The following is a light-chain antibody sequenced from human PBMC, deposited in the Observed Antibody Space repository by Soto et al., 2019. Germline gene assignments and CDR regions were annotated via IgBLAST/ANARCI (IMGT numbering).Light chain of an antibody. CDR3: SSHIGITVV. J-gene: IGLJ2*01. V-gene: IGLV2-14*01. Sequence: QSVLTQPASVSGSPGQSITISCTGTSSDVGTYNYVSWYQQHPGKAPKLMIYDVSNRPSGVSNRFSGSKSGNTASLTISGLQAEDEADYYCSSHIGITVVCGGGTKLTVL. CDR2: DVS. CDR1: SSDVGTYNY.